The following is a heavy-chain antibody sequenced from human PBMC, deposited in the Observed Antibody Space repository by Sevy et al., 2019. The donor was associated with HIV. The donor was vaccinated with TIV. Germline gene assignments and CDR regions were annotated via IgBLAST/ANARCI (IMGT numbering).Heavy chain of an antibody. CDR2: ISSSSSYI. D-gene: IGHD6-19*01. J-gene: IGHJ4*02. CDR1: GFTFSSYS. CDR3: ASYSSGWYCFDY. Sequence: GGSLRLSCAASGFTFSSYSMNWVRQAPGKGLEWVSSISSSSSYIYYADSVKGRFTISRDNAKNSLYLQMNSLRAEDTAVYYFASYSSGWYCFDYWGQGTLVTVSS. V-gene: IGHV3-21*01.